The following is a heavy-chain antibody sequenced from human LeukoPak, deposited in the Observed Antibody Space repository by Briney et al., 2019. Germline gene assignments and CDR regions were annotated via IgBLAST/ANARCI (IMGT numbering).Heavy chain of an antibody. CDR3: ARGGNYAPFDY. CDR2: ISNTGSPI. CDR1: GFTFRNEE. Sequence: PGGSLRLSCVVSGFTFRNEEMNWVRQAPGKGLEWIAYISNTGSPIHYRDSVKGRFTISRDNAQSSLFLQMNSLSPDDTAIYYCARGGNYAPFDYWGQGALVAVSS. D-gene: IGHD1-26*01. V-gene: IGHV3-48*03. J-gene: IGHJ4*02.